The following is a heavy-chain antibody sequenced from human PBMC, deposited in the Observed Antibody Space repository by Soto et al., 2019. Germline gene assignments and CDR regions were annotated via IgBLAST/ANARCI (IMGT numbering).Heavy chain of an antibody. CDR2: INPNSGGT. J-gene: IGHJ6*02. Sequence: ASVKVSCKASGYTFTGYYMHWVRQAPGQGLEWMGWINPNSGGTNYAQKFQGWVTMTRDTSISTAYMELSRLRSDDTAVYYCARGATIFGVVIWRKDYYYYGMDVWGQGPTVTVSS. V-gene: IGHV1-2*04. D-gene: IGHD3-3*01. CDR3: ARGATIFGVVIWRKDYYYYGMDV. CDR1: GYTFTGYY.